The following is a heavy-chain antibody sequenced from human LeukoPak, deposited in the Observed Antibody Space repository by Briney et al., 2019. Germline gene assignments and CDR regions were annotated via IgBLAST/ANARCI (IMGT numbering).Heavy chain of an antibody. D-gene: IGHD6-6*01. CDR1: GGSISSYY. CDR3: ARVGSIAARNNWFDP. CDR2: IYTSGST. J-gene: IGHJ5*02. V-gene: IGHV4-4*09. Sequence: SETLSLTCTVSGGSISSYYWSWIRQPPGKGLEWIGYIYTSGSTNYNSSLKSRVTISVDTSKNQFSLKLSSVTAADTAVYYCARVGSIAARNNWFDPWGQGTLVTVSS.